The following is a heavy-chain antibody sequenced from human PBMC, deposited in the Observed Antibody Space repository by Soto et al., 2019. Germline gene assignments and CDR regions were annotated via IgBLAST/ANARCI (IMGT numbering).Heavy chain of an antibody. Sequence: GGSLRLSCAASGFTFSSYAMSWVRQAPGKGLEWVSAISGSGGSTYYADSVKGRFTISRDNSKNTLYLQMNSLRAEDTAVYYCAKAIGLLWFGGPAFDIWGQGTMVTVSS. CDR1: GFTFSSYA. D-gene: IGHD3-10*01. J-gene: IGHJ3*02. CDR3: AKAIGLLWFGGPAFDI. V-gene: IGHV3-23*01. CDR2: ISGSGGST.